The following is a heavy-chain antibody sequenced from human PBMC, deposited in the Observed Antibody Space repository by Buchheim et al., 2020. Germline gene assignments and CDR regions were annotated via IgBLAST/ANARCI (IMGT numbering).Heavy chain of an antibody. V-gene: IGHV3-48*04. CDR2: ISSSSSTI. CDR1: GFTFSIYN. J-gene: IGHJ6*02. Sequence: EVQLVESGGGLVQPGGSLRLSCTASGFTFSIYNMNWVRQAPGKGLECVSYISSSSSTIYYADSVKGRSTISRDNAKNSLYLQMNSLRAEDTAVYYCAREQVVRGVSGMDVWGQGTT. D-gene: IGHD3-10*01. CDR3: AREQVVRGVSGMDV.